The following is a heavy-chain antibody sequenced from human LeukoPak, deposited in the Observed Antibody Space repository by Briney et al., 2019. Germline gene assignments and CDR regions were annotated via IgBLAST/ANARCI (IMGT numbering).Heavy chain of an antibody. Sequence: GGSLGLSCLASGFTFSDFAMAWVRQAPGKGLDWVSGISGSGRETYYADSVKGRFTISRDNAKNSLYLQMNSLRAEDTAVYYCARQYCSGGSCGLDYWGQGTLVTVSS. D-gene: IGHD2-15*01. J-gene: IGHJ4*02. CDR3: ARQYCSGGSCGLDY. CDR2: ISGSGRET. V-gene: IGHV3-23*01. CDR1: GFTFSDFA.